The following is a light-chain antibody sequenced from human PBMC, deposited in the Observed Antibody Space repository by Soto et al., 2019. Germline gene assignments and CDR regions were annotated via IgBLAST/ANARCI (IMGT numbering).Light chain of an antibody. J-gene: IGKJ1*01. CDR3: QHPPT. V-gene: IGKV1-5*01. CDR1: QSISSW. Sequence: DIQMTQSPSALSASVGDRVTIPCRASQSISSWLAWYQQKPEKAPKLLIYDDCSLESGVPSRFSGSGSGTEFTLTNSSLQPDDFANYYSQHPPTFGQGTKVDIK. CDR2: DDC.